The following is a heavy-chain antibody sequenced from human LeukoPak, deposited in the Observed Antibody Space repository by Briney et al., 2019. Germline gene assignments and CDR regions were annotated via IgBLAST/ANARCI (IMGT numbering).Heavy chain of an antibody. CDR3: VRDRDYYVFDL. CDR1: GFIFTHYW. CDR2: IMKDGGDK. J-gene: IGHJ4*02. Sequence: PGGSLRLSCAASGFIFTHYWMTWVRQAPGKGLEWVANIMKDGGDKQYVYSVKGRFTTSGDNAKNSVYLQMDGLRAEDTAVYYCVRDRDYYVFDLWGQGTLVTVSS. D-gene: IGHD3-10*02. V-gene: IGHV3-7*01.